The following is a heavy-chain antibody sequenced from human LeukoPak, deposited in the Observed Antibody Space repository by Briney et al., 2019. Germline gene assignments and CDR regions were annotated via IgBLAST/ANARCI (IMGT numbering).Heavy chain of an antibody. CDR2: IYYSGST. CDR3: ARHNWELLPPNDAFDI. CDR1: GFTFSNAW. Sequence: GSLRLSCAASGFTFSNAWMSWVRQAPGKGLEWIGYIYYSGSTNYNPSLKSRVTISVDTSKNQFSLKLSSVTAADTAVYYCARHNWELLPPNDAFDIWGQGTMVTVSS. V-gene: IGHV4-59*08. D-gene: IGHD1-26*01. J-gene: IGHJ3*02.